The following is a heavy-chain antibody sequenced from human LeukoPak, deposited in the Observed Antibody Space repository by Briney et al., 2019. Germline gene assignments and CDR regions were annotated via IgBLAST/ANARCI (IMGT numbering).Heavy chain of an antibody. Sequence: PSETLSLTCAVSGGSISSSNWWSWVRQPPGKGLEWIGEIYHSGSTNYNPSLKSRVTISVDTSKNQFSLKLSSVTAADTAVYYCARGGYSYGLDFDYWGQGTLVTVSS. V-gene: IGHV4-4*02. CDR1: GGSISSSNW. J-gene: IGHJ4*02. CDR2: IYHSGST. CDR3: ARGGYSYGLDFDY. D-gene: IGHD5-18*01.